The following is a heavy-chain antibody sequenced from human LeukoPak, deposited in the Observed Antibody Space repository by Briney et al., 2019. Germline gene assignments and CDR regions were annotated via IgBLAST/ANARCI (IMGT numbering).Heavy chain of an antibody. CDR1: GSTFSSYW. CDR3: AREGAHDAFDI. J-gene: IGHJ3*02. D-gene: IGHD4/OR15-4a*01. V-gene: IGHV3-7*04. Sequence: PGGSLRLSCAASGSTFSSYWMSWVRQAPGKGLEWVANIKQDGSEKYYVDSVKGRFTISRDNAKKSLYLQMNSLRAEDTAVYYCAREGAHDAFDIWGQGTMVTVSS. CDR2: IKQDGSEK.